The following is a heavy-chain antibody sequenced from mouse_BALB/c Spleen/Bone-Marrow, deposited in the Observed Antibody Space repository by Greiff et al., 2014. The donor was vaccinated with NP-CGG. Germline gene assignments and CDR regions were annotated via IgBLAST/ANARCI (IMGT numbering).Heavy chain of an antibody. CDR1: GFTFSSYG. Sequence: VQLKQSGGDLVKPGGSLKLSCAASGFTFSSYGMSWVRQTPDKRLEWVATISSGGSYTYYPDSVKGRFTISRDNAKNTLYLQMSSLKPEDTAMYYCARQYGNYWDYFDYWGQGTTLTVSS. J-gene: IGHJ2*01. V-gene: IGHV5-6*01. D-gene: IGHD2-10*02. CDR3: ARQYGNYWDYFDY. CDR2: ISSGGSYT.